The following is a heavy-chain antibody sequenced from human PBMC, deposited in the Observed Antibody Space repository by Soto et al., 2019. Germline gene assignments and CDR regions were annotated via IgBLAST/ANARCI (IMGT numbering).Heavy chain of an antibody. CDR2: IIPIFGTT. J-gene: IGHJ6*02. CDR3: ARDSPPNMVRGVKHGMDV. D-gene: IGHD3-10*01. Sequence: QVQLVQSGAEVKKPGSSVKVSCKASGGTFSSYAISWVRQAPGQGLEWMGGIIPIFGTTNYAQKLQGRVTITADKSTRTAYMELSSLGSGDTAVYYCARDSPPNMVRGVKHGMDVWGQGTTVTVSS. CDR1: GGTFSSYA. V-gene: IGHV1-69*06.